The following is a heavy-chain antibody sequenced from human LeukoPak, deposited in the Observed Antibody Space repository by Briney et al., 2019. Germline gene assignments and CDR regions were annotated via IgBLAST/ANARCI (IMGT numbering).Heavy chain of an antibody. Sequence: PSETLSLTCTVSGGSISSYYWSWIRQPAGKGLEWIGEINHSGSTNYNPSLKSRVTISVDTSKNQFSLKLSSVTAADTAVYYCARGRSSGWYPSSYMDVWGKGTTVTVSS. J-gene: IGHJ6*03. CDR1: GGSISSYY. CDR2: INHSGST. D-gene: IGHD6-19*01. CDR3: ARGRSSGWYPSSYMDV. V-gene: IGHV4-34*01.